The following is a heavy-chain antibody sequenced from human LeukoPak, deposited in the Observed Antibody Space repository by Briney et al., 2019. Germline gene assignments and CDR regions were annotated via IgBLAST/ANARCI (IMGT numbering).Heavy chain of an antibody. J-gene: IGHJ5*02. Sequence: GGSLRLSCAASGFTFSSYAMHWVRQAPGKGREWGALISYDGSNKYYPDSVKGRFTISRDNSKNTLYMQMNTLRAEDTAVYYCGRDGTQQLGGNWFDLWGQGNLVTVSS. D-gene: IGHD6-6*01. CDR3: GRDGTQQLGGNWFDL. V-gene: IGHV3-30*04. CDR1: GFTFSSYA. CDR2: ISYDGSNK.